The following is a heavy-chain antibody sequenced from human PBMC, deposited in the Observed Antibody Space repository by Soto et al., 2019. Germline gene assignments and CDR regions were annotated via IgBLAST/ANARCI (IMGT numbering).Heavy chain of an antibody. J-gene: IGHJ3*02. CDR1: GYTFTSYD. D-gene: IGHD6-19*01. CDR2: MNPNSGNT. Sequence: ASVKVSCKASGYTFTSYDINWVRQATGQGLEWMGWMNPNSGNTGYAQKFQGRVTMTRNTSISTAYMELSSLRSEDTAVYYRARRAVAGDNDAFDIWGQGTMVTVS. CDR3: ARRAVAGDNDAFDI. V-gene: IGHV1-8*01.